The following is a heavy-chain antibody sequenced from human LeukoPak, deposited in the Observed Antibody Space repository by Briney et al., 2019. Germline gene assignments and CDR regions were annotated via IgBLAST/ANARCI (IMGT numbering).Heavy chain of an antibody. J-gene: IGHJ4*02. V-gene: IGHV1-2*02. Sequence: ASVKVSCKASGYTFTGYYMHWVRQAPGQGLEWMGWINPNSGGTNYAQKFQGRVTMTRDTSISTAYMELSRLRSDDTAVYYCAREDSGYSYGYDYWGQGTLVTVSS. CDR1: GYTFTGYY. D-gene: IGHD5-18*01. CDR3: AREDSGYSYGYDY. CDR2: INPNSGGT.